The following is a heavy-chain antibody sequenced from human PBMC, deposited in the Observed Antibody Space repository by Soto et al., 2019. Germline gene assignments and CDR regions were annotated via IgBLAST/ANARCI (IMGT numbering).Heavy chain of an antibody. CDR1: GYTFTSYA. Sequence: ASVKVSCKASGYTFTSYAMHWVRQAPGQRLEWMGWINAGNGNTKYSQKFQGRVTITRGTSASTAYMELSSLRSEDTAVYYCARAVAVLAVLDFWGKGPQVTVSS. V-gene: IGHV1-3*01. J-gene: IGHJ4*02. D-gene: IGHD6-19*01. CDR3: ARAVAVLAVLDF. CDR2: INAGNGNT.